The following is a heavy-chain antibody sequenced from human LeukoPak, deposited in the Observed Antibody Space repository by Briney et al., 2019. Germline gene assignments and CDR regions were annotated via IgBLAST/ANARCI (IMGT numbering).Heavy chain of an antibody. CDR1: GYSENFYG. Sequence: ASVKVSCKTSGYSENFYGITWVRQAPGQGLEWMGWMNPNSGNTGYAQKFQGRVTITRNTSISTAYMELSSLRSEDTAVYYCARGRPMFLGRYYDFWSGSTSPHFDPWGQGTLVTVSS. CDR3: ARGRPMFLGRYYDFWSGSTSPHFDP. CDR2: MNPNSGNT. J-gene: IGHJ5*02. V-gene: IGHV1-8*01. D-gene: IGHD3-3*01.